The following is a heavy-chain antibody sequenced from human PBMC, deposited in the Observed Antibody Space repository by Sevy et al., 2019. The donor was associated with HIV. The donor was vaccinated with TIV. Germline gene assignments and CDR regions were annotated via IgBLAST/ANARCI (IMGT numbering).Heavy chain of an antibody. D-gene: IGHD5-18*01. V-gene: IGHV5-51*01. CDR3: ARRAAMMADV. CDR1: GYSFTTYW. Sequence: GESLKISCKGSGYSFTTYWIGWVRQMPGKGLEWMAIIYPGDSDIRYSPSFEAQVTISADKSISTAYLQWSSLKASDTAMYYCARRAAMMADVWGQGTTVTVSS. J-gene: IGHJ6*02. CDR2: IYPGDSDI.